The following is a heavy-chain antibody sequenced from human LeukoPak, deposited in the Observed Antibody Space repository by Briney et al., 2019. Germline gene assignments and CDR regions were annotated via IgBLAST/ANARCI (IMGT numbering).Heavy chain of an antibody. J-gene: IGHJ4*02. CDR3: ARDLGVAVAGPIDY. V-gene: IGHV1-69*13. CDR2: IIPIFGTA. D-gene: IGHD6-19*01. Sequence: GASVKVSCKASGGTFSSYAISWVRQAPGQGLEWMGGIIPIFGTANYAQKFQGRVTITADESTSTAYMELSSLRSEDTAVYYCARDLGVAVAGPIDYWGQGTLVTVSS. CDR1: GGTFSSYA.